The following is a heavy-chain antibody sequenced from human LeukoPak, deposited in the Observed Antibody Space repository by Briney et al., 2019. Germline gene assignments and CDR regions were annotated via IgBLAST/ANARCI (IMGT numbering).Heavy chain of an antibody. CDR1: GGSISSGDYY. J-gene: IGHJ5*02. Sequence: PSETLSLTCTVSGGSISSGDYYSSWIRQPPGKGLEWIGYIYYSGSTYHNPSLNSRVTISVDTSKNQFSLKLSSVTAADTAVYYCAREGVVVPAAMNGFDPWGQGTLVTVSS. CDR2: IYYSGST. CDR3: AREGVVVPAAMNGFDP. V-gene: IGHV4-30-4*01. D-gene: IGHD2-2*01.